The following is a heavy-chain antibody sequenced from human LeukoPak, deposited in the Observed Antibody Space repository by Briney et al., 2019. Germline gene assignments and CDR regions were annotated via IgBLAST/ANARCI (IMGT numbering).Heavy chain of an antibody. J-gene: IGHJ6*02. CDR3: ARDFYISYYYGMDA. Sequence: ASVKVSCKASGYTFTSYGISWVRQAPGQGLEWMGWISAYNGNTNYAQKLQGRVTMTTDTSASTAYMELRSLRSDDTAVYYCARDFYISYYYGMDAWGQGTTVTVSS. CDR2: ISAYNGNT. CDR1: GYTFTSYG. V-gene: IGHV1-18*01. D-gene: IGHD2/OR15-2a*01.